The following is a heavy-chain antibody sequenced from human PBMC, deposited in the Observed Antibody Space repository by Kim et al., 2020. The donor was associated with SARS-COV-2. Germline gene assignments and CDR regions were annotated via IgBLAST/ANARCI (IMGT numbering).Heavy chain of an antibody. D-gene: IGHD3-10*01. CDR1: GFTFSSYS. V-gene: IGHV3-21*01. CDR3: ARAWQIGALIHYYYGMDV. J-gene: IGHJ6*02. CDR2: ISSSSSYI. Sequence: GGSLRLSCAASGFTFSSYSMNWVRQAPGKGLEWVSSISSSSSYIYYADSVKGRFTISRDNAKNSLYLQMNSLRAEDTAVYYCARAWQIGALIHYYYGMDVWGQGTTVTVSS.